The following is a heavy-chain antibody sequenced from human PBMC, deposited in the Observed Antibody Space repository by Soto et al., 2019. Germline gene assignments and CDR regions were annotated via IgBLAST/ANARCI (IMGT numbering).Heavy chain of an antibody. D-gene: IGHD3-9*01. CDR2: ISYHGSDI. J-gene: IGHJ4*02. Sequence: VQLVESGGGVVQPGTSLTLSCAASGFIFSRDGMHWVRQAPGKGLEWVAVISYHGSDIYYADSVKGRFTISRDNSKNTVYLQMNSLRPEDTALYYCAKPKDADIPFDSWGQGTLVTVSS. V-gene: IGHV3-30*18. CDR3: AKPKDADIPFDS. CDR1: GFIFSRDG.